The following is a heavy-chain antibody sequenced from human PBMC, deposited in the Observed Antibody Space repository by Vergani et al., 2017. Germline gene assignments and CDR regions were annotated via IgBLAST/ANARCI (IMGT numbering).Heavy chain of an antibody. V-gene: IGHV3-30-3*01. CDR2: ISYDGSNK. Sequence: QVQLVESGGGVVQPGRSLRLSCAASGFTFSSYAMHWVRQAPGKGLEWVAVISYDGSNKYYADSVKGRFTISRDNSKNTLYLQMNSLRAEDTAVYYCARDWQAARHWFDPWGQGTLVTVSS. CDR3: ARDWQAARHWFDP. J-gene: IGHJ5*02. D-gene: IGHD6-6*01. CDR1: GFTFSSYA.